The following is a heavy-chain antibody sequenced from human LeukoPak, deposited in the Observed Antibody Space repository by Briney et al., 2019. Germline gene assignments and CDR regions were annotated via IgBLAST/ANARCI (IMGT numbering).Heavy chain of an antibody. D-gene: IGHD5-12*01. CDR2: IYYSGST. CDR3: ARGGGWLRFYYGMDV. V-gene: IGHV4-59*01. CDR1: GGSISSYY. Sequence: PSETLSLTCTVSGGSISSYYWSWIRQPPGKGLEWIGYIYYSGSTNYNPSLKSRVTISVDTSKNQFSLKLSSVTAADTAVYYCARGGGWLRFYYGMDVWGQGTTVTVSS. J-gene: IGHJ6*02.